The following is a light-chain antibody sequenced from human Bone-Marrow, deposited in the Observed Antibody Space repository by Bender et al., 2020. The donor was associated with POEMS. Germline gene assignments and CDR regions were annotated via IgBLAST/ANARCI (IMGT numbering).Light chain of an antibody. J-gene: IGLJ3*02. CDR2: EVT. Sequence: QSALTQPASVSGSPGQTITISCTGTSNDIGKYNLVSWYQQHPGKAPKLMIYEVTNRPSGVPDRFSGSTSGNTASLTVSRLQAEDEADYYCAVWDDSLNGWVFGGGTKLTVL. CDR3: AVWDDSLNGWV. CDR1: SNDIGKYNL. V-gene: IGLV2-14*02.